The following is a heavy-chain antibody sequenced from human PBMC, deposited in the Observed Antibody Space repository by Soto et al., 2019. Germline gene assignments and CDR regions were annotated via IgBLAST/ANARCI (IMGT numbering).Heavy chain of an antibody. CDR2: IRSKAYGGTT. V-gene: IGHV3-49*03. Sequence: GGSLRLSCTASGFTFGDYVMSWFRQAPGEGQEWVVFIRSKAYGGTTEYAASVKGRFTISRDDSKSIAYLQMNSLKTEDTAVYYCTRDYDILTGSPDAFDIWGQGTMVTVSS. J-gene: IGHJ3*02. D-gene: IGHD3-9*01. CDR3: TRDYDILTGSPDAFDI. CDR1: GFTFGDYV.